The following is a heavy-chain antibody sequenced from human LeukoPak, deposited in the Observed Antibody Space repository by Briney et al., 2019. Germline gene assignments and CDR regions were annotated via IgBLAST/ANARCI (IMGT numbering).Heavy chain of an antibody. D-gene: IGHD5-24*01. V-gene: IGHV4-4*07. CDR3: TSRRAPSWFDP. CDR1: GGSISSYY. Sequence: PSETLSLTCTVSGGSISSYYWSWIRQPAGKGLEWIGRIYTSGSTNYNPSLKSRVTMSVDTSKNQFSLKLSSVTAADTAVYYCTSRRAPSWFDPWGQGTLVTVSS. CDR2: IYTSGST. J-gene: IGHJ5*02.